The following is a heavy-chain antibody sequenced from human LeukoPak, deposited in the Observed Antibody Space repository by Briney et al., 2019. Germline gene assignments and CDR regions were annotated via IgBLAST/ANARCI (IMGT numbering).Heavy chain of an antibody. D-gene: IGHD4-17*01. Sequence: QAGGSLRLSCAASGFTFSSYGMHWVRQAPGKGLEWVAVISYDGSNKYYADSVKGRFTISRDNSKNTLYLQMNSLRAEDTAVYYCAKPNFIYGDYAFDYWGQGTLVTVSS. CDR1: GFTFSSYG. J-gene: IGHJ4*02. V-gene: IGHV3-30*18. CDR3: AKPNFIYGDYAFDY. CDR2: ISYDGSNK.